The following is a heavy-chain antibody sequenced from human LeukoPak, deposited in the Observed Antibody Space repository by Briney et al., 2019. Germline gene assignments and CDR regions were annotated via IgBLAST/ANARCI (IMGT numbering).Heavy chain of an antibody. CDR3: TTRLRNHFDY. CDR2: ISDGSRDT. Sequence: GGSLRLSCATSGFTFSSFTMNWVRRAPGKGLEWVSTISDGSRDTHYAGSVKGRFTISRDDSQNIVYLQMDSLRAEDTALYYCTTRLRNHFDYWGQGTQVTVSS. V-gene: IGHV3-23*01. CDR1: GFTFSSFT. J-gene: IGHJ4*02. D-gene: IGHD5-12*01.